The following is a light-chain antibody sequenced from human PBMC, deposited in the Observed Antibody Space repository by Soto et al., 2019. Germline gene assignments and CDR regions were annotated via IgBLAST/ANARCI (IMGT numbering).Light chain of an antibody. CDR1: SGHSNYA. J-gene: IGLJ3*02. V-gene: IGLV4-69*01. CDR2: LDSDGSH. Sequence: QAVVTQSPSASASLGASVKLTCTLSSGHSNYAIAWHQQQPEKGPRNLMKLDSDGSHNKGDGIPDRFSGSSSGAERYLTISSLQSEDEADYYCQTWGTGTWVFGGGTKLTVL. CDR3: QTWGTGTWV.